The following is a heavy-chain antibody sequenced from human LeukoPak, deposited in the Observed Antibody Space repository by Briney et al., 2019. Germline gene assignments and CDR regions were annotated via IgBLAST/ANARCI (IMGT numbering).Heavy chain of an antibody. CDR3: ARDPDHGAIDY. D-gene: IGHD3-10*01. CDR2: INQDGSVK. V-gene: IGHV3-7*01. Sequence: PGGSLRLSCAASGFSFSNSWMNWVRQSAGKGLEWVAHINQDGSVKSYVDSVKGRFTISRDNTDNSLYLQMNSLRADDTAIYYCARDPDHGAIDYWGQGTLVTVSS. CDR1: GFSFSNSW. J-gene: IGHJ4*02.